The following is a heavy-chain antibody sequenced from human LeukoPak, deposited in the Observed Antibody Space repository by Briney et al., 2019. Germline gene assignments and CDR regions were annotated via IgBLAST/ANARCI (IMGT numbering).Heavy chain of an antibody. Sequence: ASVKVSCKASGYTFTNYAMHWVRQAPGQALEWMGWINAGNGNTKYSQKFQGRVTITRDTSASTAYMELSSLRSQDTAVYYCARAGIVGTEAFDIWGQGTMVTVSS. D-gene: IGHD1-26*01. V-gene: IGHV1-3*01. J-gene: IGHJ3*02. CDR3: ARAGIVGTEAFDI. CDR1: GYTFTNYA. CDR2: INAGNGNT.